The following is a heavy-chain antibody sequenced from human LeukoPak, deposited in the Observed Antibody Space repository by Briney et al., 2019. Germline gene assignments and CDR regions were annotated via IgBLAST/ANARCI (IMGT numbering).Heavy chain of an antibody. J-gene: IGHJ4*02. CDR3: ARGTGYSVFDY. CDR1: GFTFSSYW. CDR2: ISSDGSNT. Sequence: GGSLRLSCAATGFTFSSYWMHWVRQGPGKGLVWASRISSDGSNTYYADSVEGRFTISRDNAKNTMYLQMNSLRAEDTAVYYCARGTGYSVFDYWGQGTLVTVSS. D-gene: IGHD3/OR15-3a*01. V-gene: IGHV3-74*01.